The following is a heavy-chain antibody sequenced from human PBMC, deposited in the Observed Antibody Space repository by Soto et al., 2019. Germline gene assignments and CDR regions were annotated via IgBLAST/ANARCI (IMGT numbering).Heavy chain of an antibody. CDR1: GFTSSSYA. CDR2: ISGSGGST. V-gene: IGHV3-23*01. J-gene: IGHJ4*02. Sequence: GGSLRLSCAASGFTSSSYAMSWVRQAPGKGLEWVSAISGSGGSTYYADSVEGRFTISRDNSKNTLYLQMNSLRAEDTAVYYCAKVHYYDSSGRVGWGQGTLVTVSS. D-gene: IGHD3-22*01. CDR3: AKVHYYDSSGRVG.